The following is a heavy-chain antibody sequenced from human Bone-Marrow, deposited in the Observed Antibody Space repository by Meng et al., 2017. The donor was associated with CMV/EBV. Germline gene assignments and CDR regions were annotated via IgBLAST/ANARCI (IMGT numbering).Heavy chain of an antibody. V-gene: IGHV1-8*01. Sequence: ASVKVSCKASGYTFTSFDIHWVRQATGQRLEWMGRMNPNNGDTVYAQNFQGRVTMTRNTPITTDYLELSSLRSEDTAVYYCARDVYYDLGDWGQGTLVTVSS. CDR1: GYTFTSFD. D-gene: IGHD3-3*01. CDR2: MNPNNGDT. CDR3: ARDVYYDLGD. J-gene: IGHJ4*01.